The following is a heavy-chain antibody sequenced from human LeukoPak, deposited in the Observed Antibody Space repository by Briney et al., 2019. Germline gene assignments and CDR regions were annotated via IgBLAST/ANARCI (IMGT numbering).Heavy chain of an antibody. J-gene: IGHJ3*02. Sequence: SETLSLTCTVSGGSISSGDYYWSWIRQPPGKGQEWIGYIYYSGSTYYNPSLKSRVTISVDTSKNQFSLKLSSVTAADTAVYYCARAVPVQLETTADAIDIWGQGTMVTVSS. D-gene: IGHD1-1*01. V-gene: IGHV4-30-4*08. CDR1: GGSISSGDYY. CDR2: IYYSGST. CDR3: ARAVPVQLETTADAIDI.